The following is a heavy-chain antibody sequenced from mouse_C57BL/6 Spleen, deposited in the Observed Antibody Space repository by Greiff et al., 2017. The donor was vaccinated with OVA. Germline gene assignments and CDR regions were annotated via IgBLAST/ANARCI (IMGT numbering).Heavy chain of an antibody. V-gene: IGHV5-4*01. J-gene: IGHJ4*01. CDR3: ARDHTMIRNYYAMDY. D-gene: IGHD2-4*01. CDR1: GFTFSSYA. Sequence: DVMLVESGGGLVKPGGSLKLSCAASGFTFSSYAMSWVRQTPEKRLEWVATISYGGSYTYYPDNVKGRFTISRDNAKNNLYLQMSHLKSEDTAMYYCARDHTMIRNYYAMDYWGQGTSVTVSS. CDR2: ISYGGSYT.